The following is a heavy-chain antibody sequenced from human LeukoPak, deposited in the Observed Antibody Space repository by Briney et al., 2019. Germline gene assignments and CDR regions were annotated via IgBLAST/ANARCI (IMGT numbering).Heavy chain of an antibody. CDR1: GFTFSSYN. CDR3: ARAFHYDVLRGPSYFDY. V-gene: IGHV3-21*04. CDR2: IGISTTYI. J-gene: IGHJ4*02. Sequence: GGSLRLSCVVSGFTFSSYNFNWVRQAPGKGLEWVSSIGISTTYIYYADSVTGRFTISRDNAKNSLYLQMNSLRAEDTALYYCARAFHYDVLRGPSYFDYWGQGTLVTVSS. D-gene: IGHD3-9*01.